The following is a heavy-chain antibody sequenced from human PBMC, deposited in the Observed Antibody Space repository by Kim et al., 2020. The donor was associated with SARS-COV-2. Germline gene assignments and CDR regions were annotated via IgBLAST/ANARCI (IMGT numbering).Heavy chain of an antibody. D-gene: IGHD4-17*01. CDR3: ARVHDYGDLNVAFDI. J-gene: IGHJ3*02. V-gene: IGHV4-59*01. CDR1: GGSISSYY. Sequence: SETLSLTCTVSGGSISSYYWSWIRQPPGKGLEWIGYIYYSGSTNYNPSLKSRVTISVDTSKNQFSLKLSSVPAADTAVYYCARVHDYGDLNVAFDICGQG. CDR2: IYYSGST.